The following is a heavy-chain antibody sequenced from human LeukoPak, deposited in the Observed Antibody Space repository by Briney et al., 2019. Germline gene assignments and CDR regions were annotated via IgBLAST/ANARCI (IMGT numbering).Heavy chain of an antibody. Sequence: PSETLSPTCTVSGGSISSSSYCWGWIRQPPGKGLEWIGSIYYSGRSSYNPSLNSRVTISVDTSKKQFSRKLSSVTAADTAVYYCARTNQPFDYWGQGTLVTVSS. CDR3: ARTNQPFDY. V-gene: IGHV4-39*01. D-gene: IGHD2-2*01. CDR1: GGSISSSSYC. J-gene: IGHJ4*02. CDR2: IYYSGRS.